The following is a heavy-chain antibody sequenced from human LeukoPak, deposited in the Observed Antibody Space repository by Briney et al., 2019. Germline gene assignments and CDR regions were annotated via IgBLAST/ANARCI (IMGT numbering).Heavy chain of an antibody. Sequence: GGSLRLSCAASGFAFSSYWMHWVRQAPGKGLVWVSRINSDGSSTSYADSVKGRFTISRDSAKNTLYLQMNSLRAEDTAVYYCASLLRGAHFDYWGQGTLVTVSS. V-gene: IGHV3-74*01. J-gene: IGHJ4*02. D-gene: IGHD1-26*01. CDR3: ASLLRGAHFDY. CDR1: GFAFSSYW. CDR2: INSDGSST.